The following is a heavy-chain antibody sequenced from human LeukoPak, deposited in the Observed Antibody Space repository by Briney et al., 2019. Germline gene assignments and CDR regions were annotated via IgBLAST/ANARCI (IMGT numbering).Heavy chain of an antibody. CDR3: ARAPPPSILSGLWFDY. CDR1: GGSISSSSYY. V-gene: IGHV4-39*07. D-gene: IGHD2-21*01. Sequence: SETLSLTCTVSGGSISSSSYYWGWIRQPPGKGLEWIGSIYYSGSTYYNPSLKSRVTISVDTSKNQFSLKLSSVTAADTAVYYCARAPPPSILSGLWFDYWGQGTLVTVSS. CDR2: IYYSGST. J-gene: IGHJ4*02.